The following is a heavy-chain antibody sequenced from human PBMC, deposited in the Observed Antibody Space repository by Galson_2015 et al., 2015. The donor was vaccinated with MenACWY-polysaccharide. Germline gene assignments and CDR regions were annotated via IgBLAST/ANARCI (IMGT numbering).Heavy chain of an antibody. V-gene: IGHV1-8*01. CDR1: GYTFTSYD. Sequence: SVKVSCKASGYTFTSYDINWVRQATGQGLEWMGWMNPNSGNTGYAQKFQGRVTMTRDTSTSTAYMELSSLRSEDTAVYYCMRNAVNTGYFDYWGQGALVTVSS. CDR2: MNPNSGNT. CDR3: MRNAVNTGYFDY. J-gene: IGHJ4*02. D-gene: IGHD2-8*02.